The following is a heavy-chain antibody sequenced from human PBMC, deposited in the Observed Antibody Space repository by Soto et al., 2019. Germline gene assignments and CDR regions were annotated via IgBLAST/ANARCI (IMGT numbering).Heavy chain of an antibody. V-gene: IGHV3-7*05. CDR2: IKQDGGEK. CDR3: AGGSGWESES. D-gene: IGHD6-19*01. CDR1: EFTFSTYW. J-gene: IGHJ4*02. Sequence: EVQLVESGGGLVQPGGSLRLSCAISEFTFSTYWMTWVRQAPGKGLEWVANIKQDGGEKHYLESVRGRFIISRDHANKSLSLEMNRLRDEDTAVYYCAGGSGWESESWGQGTMVTVS.